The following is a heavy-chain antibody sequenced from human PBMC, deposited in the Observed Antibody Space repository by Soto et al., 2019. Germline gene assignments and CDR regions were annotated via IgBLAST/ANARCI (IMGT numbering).Heavy chain of an antibody. D-gene: IGHD5-18*01. CDR1: GFDFRKYA. V-gene: IGHV3-30-3*01. CDR3: ARAVDAAMDPLDY. Sequence: XGSLRLSCSASGFDFRKYAMHWVRQSPGKGPEWVAITSDDGDIQYYADSVKGRFTISRDNSKNTLYLQMTTLRSEDAAVYFCARAVDAAMDPLDYWGQGNLVTVSS. CDR2: TSDDGDIQ. J-gene: IGHJ4*02.